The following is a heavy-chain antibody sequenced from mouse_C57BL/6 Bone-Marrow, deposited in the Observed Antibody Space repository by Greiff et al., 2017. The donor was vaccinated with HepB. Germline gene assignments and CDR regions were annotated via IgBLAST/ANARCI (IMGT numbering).Heavy chain of an antibody. CDR3: ARQSYDYDVGYFDV. D-gene: IGHD2-4*01. J-gene: IGHJ1*03. Sequence: AASGIDFSRYWMSWVRRAPGKGLEWIGEINPDSSTINYAPSLKDKFIISRDNAKNTLYLQMSKVRSEDTALYYCARQSYDYDVGYFDVWGTGTTVTVSS. CDR1: GIDFSRYW. CDR2: INPDSSTI. V-gene: IGHV4-1*01.